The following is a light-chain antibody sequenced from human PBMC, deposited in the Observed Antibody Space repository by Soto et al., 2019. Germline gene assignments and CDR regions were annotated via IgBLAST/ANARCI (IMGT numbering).Light chain of an antibody. V-gene: IGKV3-15*01. CDR1: QSVSSN. J-gene: IGKJ1*01. CDR2: GVS. CDR3: QQYGSSPPT. Sequence: EIVMTQSPATLSVSPGERATLSCRASQSVSSNLAWYKQKPGQAPRLLIYGVSARATGIPARFSGSGSGTEFTLTISRLEPEDFAVYYCQQYGSSPPTFGQGTKVDIK.